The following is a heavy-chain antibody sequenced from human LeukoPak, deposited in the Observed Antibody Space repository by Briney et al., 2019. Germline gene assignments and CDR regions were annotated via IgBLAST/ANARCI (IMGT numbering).Heavy chain of an antibody. V-gene: IGHV3-30*18. CDR3: AKDGIAVAVTEVDY. Sequence: GGSLRLSCAASGFTLSSYGMHWVRQAPGKGLEWVAVISYDGSNKYYADSVKGRFTISRDNSKNTLYLQMNSLRAEDTAVYYCAKDGIAVAVTEVDYWGQGTLVTVSS. CDR2: ISYDGSNK. D-gene: IGHD6-19*01. CDR1: GFTLSSYG. J-gene: IGHJ4*02.